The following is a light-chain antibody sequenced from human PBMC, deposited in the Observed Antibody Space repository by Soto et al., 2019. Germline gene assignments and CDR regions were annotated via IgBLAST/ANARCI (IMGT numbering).Light chain of an antibody. CDR3: CSYAGSYTHV. CDR1: TSDVGTYTY. V-gene: IGLV2-11*01. J-gene: IGLJ1*01. CDR2: DVI. Sequence: QSVLTQPRSVSGSPGQSVPISCTGTTSDVGTYTYVSWYQQHPGKAPKLIIYDVIKRPSGVPDRFSGSKSGNTASLTISGLQAEDEADYYCCSYAGSYTHVFGTGTKVTV.